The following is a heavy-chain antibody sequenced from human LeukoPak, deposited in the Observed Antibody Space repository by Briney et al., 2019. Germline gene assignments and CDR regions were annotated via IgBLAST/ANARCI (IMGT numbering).Heavy chain of an antibody. CDR1: GGSISSDGYS. D-gene: IGHD4-17*01. V-gene: IGHV4-30-2*01. CDR2: MYHSGST. Sequence: SETLTLTCAVSGGSISSDGYSWGWLRQPPGEGLEWIGYMYHSGSTYYNPSLKSRVTMSVDRSKNQFSLKLTSVTAADTAVYYCARSTPVTYNFDYWGQGTLVTVSS. J-gene: IGHJ4*02. CDR3: ARSTPVTYNFDY.